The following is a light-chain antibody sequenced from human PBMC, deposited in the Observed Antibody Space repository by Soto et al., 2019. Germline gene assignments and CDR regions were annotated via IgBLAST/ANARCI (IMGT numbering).Light chain of an antibody. V-gene: IGKV1-5*01. CDR1: QNIRNW. J-gene: IGKJ5*01. Sequence: DIQMTQSPSTLSAYVGDSVTITCRASQNIRNWLAWYQQKPGKAPNPLIYDASSLESGVPPRFSGSGSGTEFTLTISSLQPDDFATYYCQQYNSYPITFGQGTRLEIK. CDR3: QQYNSYPIT. CDR2: DAS.